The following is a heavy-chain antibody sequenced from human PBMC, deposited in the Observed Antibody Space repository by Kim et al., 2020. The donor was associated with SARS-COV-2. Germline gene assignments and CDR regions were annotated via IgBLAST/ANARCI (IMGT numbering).Heavy chain of an antibody. D-gene: IGHD6-19*01. J-gene: IGHJ4*02. CDR3: ARDGRGPLGTIAVPDKPDY. CDR1: GFTFSSYG. V-gene: IGHV3-33*01. CDR2: IWYDGSNE. Sequence: GGSLRLSCAASGFTFSSYGMHWVRQAPGKGLEWVAVIWYDGSNEYYADSVKGRFTISRDNSKNTVYMQMNSLRAEDTAMYYCARDGRGPLGTIAVPDKPDYWGPGTLVTVSS.